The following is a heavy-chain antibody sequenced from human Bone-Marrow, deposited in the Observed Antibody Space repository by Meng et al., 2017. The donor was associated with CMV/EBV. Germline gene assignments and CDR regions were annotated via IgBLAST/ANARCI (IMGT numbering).Heavy chain of an antibody. CDR2: IWYDGSNK. CDR1: GFTFSSYG. V-gene: IGHV3-33*01. Sequence: GESLKISCAASGFTFSSYGMHWVRQAPGKGLEWVAVIWYDGSNKYYADSVKGRFTISRDNSKNTLYLQMNSLRAEDTAVYYCARDGDGLDVWGQGTTVTVSS. J-gene: IGHJ6*02. CDR3: ARDGDGLDV.